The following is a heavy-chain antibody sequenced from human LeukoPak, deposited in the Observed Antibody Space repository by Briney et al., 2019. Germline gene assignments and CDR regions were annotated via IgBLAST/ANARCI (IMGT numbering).Heavy chain of an antibody. CDR2: IIPILGIT. D-gene: IGHD2-15*01. J-gene: IGHJ4*02. CDR3: ARAGYCSGGSCYEVTLDY. CDR1: GGTFSSYA. V-gene: IGHV1-69*04. Sequence: EASVKVSCKASGGTFSSYAISWVRQAPGQGLEWMGRIIPILGITNYAQKFQGRVTITADKSTSTAYMELSSLRSEDTAVYYCARAGYCSGGSCYEVTLDYWGQGTLVTVSS.